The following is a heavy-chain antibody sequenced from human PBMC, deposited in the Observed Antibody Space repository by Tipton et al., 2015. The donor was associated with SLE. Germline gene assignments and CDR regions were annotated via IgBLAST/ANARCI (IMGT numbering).Heavy chain of an antibody. V-gene: IGHV4-59*08. J-gene: IGHJ4*02. Sequence: TLSLTCTVSGGSISSYYWSWIRQPPEKGLEWIAYIYSSGSTNYNPSLKSRVTISVDTSKNQFSLKLSSVTAADTAVYFCARASERIGHFDYWGRGTLVTVSS. CDR1: GGSISSYY. CDR3: ARASERIGHFDY. D-gene: IGHD1-1*01. CDR2: IYSSGST.